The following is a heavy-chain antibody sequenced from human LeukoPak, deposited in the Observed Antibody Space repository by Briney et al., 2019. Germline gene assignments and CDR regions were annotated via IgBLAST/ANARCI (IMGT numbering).Heavy chain of an antibody. J-gene: IGHJ6*03. Sequence: GASVKVSCKASGYTFTSYGISWVRQAPGQGLEWMGWISAYNGNTNYAQKFQGRVTITRNTSISTAYMELSSLRSEDTAVYYCASASYSGDYYYYYMDVWGKGTTVTVS. CDR3: ASASYSGDYYYYYMDV. CDR1: GYTFTSYG. CDR2: ISAYNGNT. D-gene: IGHD2-21*01. V-gene: IGHV1-18*01.